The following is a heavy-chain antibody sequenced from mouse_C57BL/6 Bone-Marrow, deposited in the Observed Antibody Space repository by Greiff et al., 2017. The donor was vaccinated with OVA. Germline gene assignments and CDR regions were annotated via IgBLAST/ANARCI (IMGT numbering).Heavy chain of an antibody. CDR1: GYTFTDYY. Sequence: VQLQQSGPELVKPGASVKISCKASGYTFTDYYMNWVKQSHGKSLEWIGDINPNNGGTSYNQQFKGKATLTVDKSSSTAYMELRSLTSEDSAVYYCARERAYDGSSYLWDYFDYWGQGTTLTVSS. CDR3: ARERAYDGSSYLWDYFDY. J-gene: IGHJ2*01. V-gene: IGHV1-26*01. D-gene: IGHD1-1*01. CDR2: INPNNGGT.